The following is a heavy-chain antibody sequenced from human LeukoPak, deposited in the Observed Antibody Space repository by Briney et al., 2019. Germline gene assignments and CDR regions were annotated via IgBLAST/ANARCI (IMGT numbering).Heavy chain of an antibody. CDR1: GYTFTGYY. J-gene: IGHJ2*01. CDR2: INPNSGGT. D-gene: IGHD3-10*01. Sequence: ASVKVSCKASGYTFTGYYMHWVRQAPGQGLEWMGWINPNSGGTNYAQKFQGRVTMTRDTSKNEFSLKLISVTAADTAVYYCAIFLRHQSPYYYGSGRSTLQDLWGRGTLVTVSS. CDR3: AIFLRHQSPYYYGSGRSTLQDL. V-gene: IGHV1-2*02.